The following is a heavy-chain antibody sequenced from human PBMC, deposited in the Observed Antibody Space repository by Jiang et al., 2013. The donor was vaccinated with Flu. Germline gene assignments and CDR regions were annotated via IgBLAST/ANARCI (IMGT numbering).Heavy chain of an antibody. Sequence: VQLLESGGGVVQPGRSLRLSCAASGFTFSSYAMHWVRQAPGKGLEWVAVISYDGSNKYYADSVKGRFIISRDNSKNTLYLQMNSLRAEDTAVYYCAREPPLYRGYGYLDDAFDIWGQGTMVTVSS. D-gene: IGHD3-22*01. J-gene: IGHJ3*02. CDR3: AREPPLYRGYGYLDDAFDI. V-gene: IGHV3-30*01. CDR2: ISYDGSNK. CDR1: GFTFSSYA.